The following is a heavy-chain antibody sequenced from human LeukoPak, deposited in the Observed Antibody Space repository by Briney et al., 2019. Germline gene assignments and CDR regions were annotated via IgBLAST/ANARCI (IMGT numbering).Heavy chain of an antibody. J-gene: IGHJ4*02. CDR3: ARVTPIKDYDFWSGYYPNNYYFDY. D-gene: IGHD3-3*01. CDR1: GGSISSGGYS. CDR2: IYHSGST. V-gene: IGHV4-30-2*01. Sequence: PSQTLSLTCAVSGGSISSGGYSWSWIRQPPGKGLEWIGYIYHSGSTYYNPSLKSRVTISVDRSKNQFSLKLSSVTAADTAVYYCARVTPIKDYDFWSGYYPNNYYFDYWGQGTLVTVSS.